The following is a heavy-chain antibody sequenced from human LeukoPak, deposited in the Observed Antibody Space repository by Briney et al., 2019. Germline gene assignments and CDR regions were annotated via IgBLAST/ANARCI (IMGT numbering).Heavy chain of an antibody. CDR3: ARGPRDPTEYCSRGTCSPTYDV. D-gene: IGHD2-15*01. CDR2: ISSSGRGI. J-gene: IGHJ4*02. CDR1: GFTFSVCE. V-gene: IGHV3-48*03. Sequence: SGGSLRLSCAASGFTFSVCEMNWVRQAPGKGLEWVSYISSSGRGIYYADSVKGRFTISRDNAKNSLYLQMSSLRADDTAIYYCARGPRDPTEYCSRGTCSPTYDVWGQGTLVTVSS.